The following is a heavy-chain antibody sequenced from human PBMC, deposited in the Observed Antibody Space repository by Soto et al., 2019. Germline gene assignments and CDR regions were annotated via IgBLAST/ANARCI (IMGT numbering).Heavy chain of an antibody. J-gene: IGHJ4*02. CDR2: IYYSGST. CDR3: ARSPIYYDIFTGYDSNGRIVFDY. CDR1: GVSISSYY. V-gene: IGHV4-59*01. D-gene: IGHD3-9*01. Sequence: QVQLQESGPGLVKPSETLSLTCTVSGVSISSYYCSWIRQPPGKGLEWIGYIYYSGSTNYNPSLTSRVTLSVDTSKNQFSLMLSSVTAADTAVYYCARSPIYYDIFTGYDSNGRIVFDYWGQGTLVTVSS.